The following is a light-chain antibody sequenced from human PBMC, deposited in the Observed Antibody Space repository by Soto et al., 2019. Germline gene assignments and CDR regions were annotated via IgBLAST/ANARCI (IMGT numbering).Light chain of an antibody. J-gene: IGKJ1*01. CDR2: DTS. CDR3: QQRATWPWT. Sequence: IVLTQSPATLSFSPGEEATLSCRASQSIAIYLAWYQQKSGQSPRLLLYDTSNRAPGIPDRFSGSASGTDFTLTISSLEPADFAVYYCQQRATWPWTFGQGTTVEIK. V-gene: IGKV3-11*01. CDR1: QSIAIY.